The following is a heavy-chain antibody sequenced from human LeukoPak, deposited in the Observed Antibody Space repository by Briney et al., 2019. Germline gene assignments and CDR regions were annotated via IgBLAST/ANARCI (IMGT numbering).Heavy chain of an antibody. CDR3: ARGRGARSSRWYNWLDP. D-gene: IGHD6-13*01. Sequence: SETLSLTCAVYGGSFSAYYWSWIRQPPGKGLEWIGEINHSGSTNYNPSLKSRVTISIDTSKNQFSLEMSSVTAADTAVYYCARGRGARSSRWYNWLDPWGQGTLVTVSS. CDR2: INHSGST. V-gene: IGHV4-34*01. J-gene: IGHJ5*02. CDR1: GGSFSAYY.